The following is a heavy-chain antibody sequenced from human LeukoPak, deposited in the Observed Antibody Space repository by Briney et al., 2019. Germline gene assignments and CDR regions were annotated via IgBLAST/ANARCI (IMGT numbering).Heavy chain of an antibody. J-gene: IGHJ4*02. D-gene: IGHD3-3*01. V-gene: IGHV3-53*01. CDR1: GFTVSSNY. Sequence: GGSLRLSCAASGFTVSSNYMSWVRQAPGKGLEWVSIIYSGGSTFYADSVKGRFTISRDNAKNSLYLQMNSLRPEDTAVYYCARGGPPKYYDFWSGYRPLYYFDYWGQGTLVTVSS. CDR3: ARGGPPKYYDFWSGYRPLYYFDY. CDR2: IYSGGST.